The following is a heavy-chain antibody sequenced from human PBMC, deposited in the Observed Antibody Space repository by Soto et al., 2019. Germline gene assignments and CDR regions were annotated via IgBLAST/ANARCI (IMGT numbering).Heavy chain of an antibody. V-gene: IGHV1-69*06. CDR2: IIPIFGTA. Sequence: GASVKVSCNASGGTFSSYAISGVRQAPGQGLEWMGGIIPIFGTANYAQKFQGRATITADKSTSTAYMELSSLRSEDTAVYYCARELYYDFWSGYPIQTPFDYWGQGTLVTVSS. CDR1: GGTFSSYA. D-gene: IGHD3-3*01. J-gene: IGHJ4*02. CDR3: ARELYYDFWSGYPIQTPFDY.